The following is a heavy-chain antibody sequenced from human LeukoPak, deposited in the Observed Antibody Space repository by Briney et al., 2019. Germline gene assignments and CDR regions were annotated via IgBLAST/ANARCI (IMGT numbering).Heavy chain of an antibody. Sequence: GGSLRLSCAGSGFSFSSAWMNWVRQAPGKGLEWVGLIKSNANGGTTAYAAPVKGRFTISRDDSKNTLYLQMDSLKTEDTGVYYCTTEYWGSNYWGQGTLVTVSS. J-gene: IGHJ4*02. V-gene: IGHV3-15*07. CDR1: GFSFSSAW. CDR2: IKSNANGGTT. CDR3: TTEYWGSNY. D-gene: IGHD7-27*01.